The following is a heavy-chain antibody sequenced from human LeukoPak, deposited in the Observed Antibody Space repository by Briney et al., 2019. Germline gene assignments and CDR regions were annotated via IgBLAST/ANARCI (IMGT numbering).Heavy chain of an antibody. CDR1: RFTFSSYC. J-gene: IGHJ4*02. Sequence: GGSLRLTCAASRFTFSSYCMHWIRQAPGKGLVWVSRINSDGSSTSYADSVKGRFTISRDNAKNTLYLRMNSLRAEDTAVYYCARAINYWGQGTLVTVSS. CDR3: ARAINY. CDR2: INSDGSST. V-gene: IGHV3-74*01. D-gene: IGHD3-9*01.